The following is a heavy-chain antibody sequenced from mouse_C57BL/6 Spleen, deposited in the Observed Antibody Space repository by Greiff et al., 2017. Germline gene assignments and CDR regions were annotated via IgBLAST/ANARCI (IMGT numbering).Heavy chain of an antibody. V-gene: IGHV1-69*01. CDR3: ARGGKDLYYFDY. CDR2: LDPSDSYT. J-gene: IGHJ2*01. D-gene: IGHD1-3*01. CDR1: GYTFTSYW. Sequence: VQLQQPGAELVMPGASVKLSCKASGYTFTSYWMHWVKQRPGQGLEWIGELDPSDSYTNYNQKFKGKSTLTVDKSSSTAYMQLSSLTSEDSAVYYCARGGKDLYYFDYWGQGTTLTVSS.